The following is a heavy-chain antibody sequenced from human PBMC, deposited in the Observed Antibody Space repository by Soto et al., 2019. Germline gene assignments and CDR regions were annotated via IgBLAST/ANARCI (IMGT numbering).Heavy chain of an antibody. CDR1: GGSISNYY. J-gene: IGHJ6*02. V-gene: IGHV4-4*07. CDR2: IYTSGST. D-gene: IGHD3-16*01. CDR3: AREVVKGILGSYGMEV. Sequence: PSETLSLTCTVSGGSISNYYWSWIRQPAGKGLEWMGRIYTSGSTNYNPSLESRVTMSVDTSKNQFSLRLSSVTVADTAVYYCAREVVKGILGSYGMEVWGQGTTVTVSS.